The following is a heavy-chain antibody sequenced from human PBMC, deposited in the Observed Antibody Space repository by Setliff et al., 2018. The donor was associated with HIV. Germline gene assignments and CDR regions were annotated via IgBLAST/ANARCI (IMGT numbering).Heavy chain of an antibody. D-gene: IGHD6-19*01. V-gene: IGHV3-11*01. J-gene: IGHJ6*02. CDR2: ISSSGSTI. CDR3: AKDSSGWYAYYYYYGMDV. Sequence: PGGSLRLSCAASGFTFSDYYMSWIRQAPGKGLEWVSYISSSGSTIYYADSVKGRFTISRDNSKNTLYLQMNSLRAEDTAVYYCAKDSSGWYAYYYYYGMDVWGQGTTVTVSS. CDR1: GFTFSDYY.